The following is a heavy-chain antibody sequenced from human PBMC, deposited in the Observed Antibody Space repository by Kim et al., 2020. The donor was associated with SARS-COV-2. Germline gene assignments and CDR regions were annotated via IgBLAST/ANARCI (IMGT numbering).Heavy chain of an antibody. J-gene: IGHJ4*02. CDR3: ARDPRSGSYRGDY. Sequence: GGSLRLSCAASGFTFSSYSMNWVRQAPGKGLEWVSSISSSSSYIYYADSVKGRFTISRDNAKNSLYLQMNSLRAEDTAVYYCARDPRSGSYRGDYWGQGTLVTVSS. D-gene: IGHD3-10*01. V-gene: IGHV3-21*01. CDR1: GFTFSSYS. CDR2: ISSSSSYI.